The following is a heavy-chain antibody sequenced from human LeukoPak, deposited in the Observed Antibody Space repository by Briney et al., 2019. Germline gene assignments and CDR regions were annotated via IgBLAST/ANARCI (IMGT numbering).Heavy chain of an antibody. V-gene: IGHV3-7*04. CDR2: IRQDGSEK. Sequence: GGSLRLSCVASGFTFGKYWMTWVRQAPGKGLRWVANIRQDGSEKHYVDSVKGRFTVSRDNAKNSLYLQMNSLRAEDTAVYYCARAMDVWGQGTTVTVS. J-gene: IGHJ6*02. CDR1: GFTFGKYW. CDR3: ARAMDV.